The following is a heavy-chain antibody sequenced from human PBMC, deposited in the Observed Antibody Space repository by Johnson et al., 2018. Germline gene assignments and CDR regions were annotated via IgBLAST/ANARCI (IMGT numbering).Heavy chain of an antibody. CDR1: GFTFSIAW. CDR2: IKSKADRGTI. Sequence: VQLVQSGGTLVKPGGSLRLSCAASGFTFSIAWMSWVRQAPGTGLEWVGRIKSKADRGTIDYAASVRGRFSISRDDSQNTLYLQMSSLRIEDTGVYYCTTGGSPFYYYYARDVWGQGTTVTVSS. V-gene: IGHV3-15*02. CDR3: TTGGSPFYYYYARDV. D-gene: IGHD5-12*01. J-gene: IGHJ6*02.